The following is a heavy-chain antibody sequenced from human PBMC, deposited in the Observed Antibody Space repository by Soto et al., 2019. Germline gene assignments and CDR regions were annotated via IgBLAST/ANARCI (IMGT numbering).Heavy chain of an antibody. CDR1: GFSFSDNL. J-gene: IGHJ3*01. CDR2: IKPDNGNT. Sequence: VQSGAEVRKPGASVNISCRASGFSFSDNLINWVRQAPGQSLEWMGWIKPDNGNTRYSQTFKGRVTISRHSSASIAYVEVSDLTSEDTAVYYCARDILAVGPRANDAFDVWGQGTMVTVSS. V-gene: IGHV1-3*01. CDR3: ARDILAVGPRANDAFDV. D-gene: IGHD2-8*02.